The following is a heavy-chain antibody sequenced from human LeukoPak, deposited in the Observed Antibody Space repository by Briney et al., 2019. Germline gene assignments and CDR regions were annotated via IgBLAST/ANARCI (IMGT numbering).Heavy chain of an antibody. CDR1: GFTVSSND. D-gene: IGHD3-9*01. CDR2: IYSGGST. V-gene: IGHV3-53*05. Sequence: GGSLRLSCAASGFTVSSNDMSWVRQAPGKGLECISVIYSGGSTDYADSVKGRLTISRDNSKNTLYLQMNSLRVEDTAVYYCAKDGGYFDYFYYFDFWGQGTLVTVSS. J-gene: IGHJ4*02. CDR3: AKDGGYFDYFYYFDF.